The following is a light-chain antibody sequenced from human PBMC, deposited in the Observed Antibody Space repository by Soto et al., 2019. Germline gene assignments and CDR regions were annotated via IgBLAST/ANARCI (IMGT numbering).Light chain of an antibody. Sequence: QSVLTQPPPVSGAPGQRVTISCTGSSSNIGAGYDVHWYQQLPGTAPKLLIYGNSNRPSGVPDQFSGSKSGTSASLAITGLQAEDEADYYCQSYDSSLSGSKVFGTGTKVTVL. CDR1: SSNIGAGYD. J-gene: IGLJ1*01. CDR3: QSYDSSLSGSKV. CDR2: GNS. V-gene: IGLV1-40*01.